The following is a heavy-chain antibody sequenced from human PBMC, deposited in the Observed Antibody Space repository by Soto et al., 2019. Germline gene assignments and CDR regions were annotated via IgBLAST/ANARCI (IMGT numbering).Heavy chain of an antibody. Sequence: GGSLRLSCAASGFTFSSYGMHWVRQAPGKGLEWVAVISYDGSNKYYADSVKGRFTISRDNSKNTLYLQMNSLRAEDTAVYYCAKALRDSYGPGFFDYWGQGTLVTVSS. D-gene: IGHD5-18*01. J-gene: IGHJ4*02. CDR2: ISYDGSNK. CDR3: AKALRDSYGPGFFDY. V-gene: IGHV3-30*18. CDR1: GFTFSSYG.